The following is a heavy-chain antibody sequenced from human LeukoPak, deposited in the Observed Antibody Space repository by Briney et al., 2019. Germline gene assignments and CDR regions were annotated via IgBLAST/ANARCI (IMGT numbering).Heavy chain of an antibody. CDR3: AKDIGVGGSSLIDY. V-gene: IGHV3-30*18. CDR1: GFTFSSYG. D-gene: IGHD1-26*01. J-gene: IGHJ4*02. CDR2: ISYDGSNK. Sequence: PGGSLRLSCAASGFTFSSYGMHWVRQAPGKGLEWVAVISYDGSNKYYADSVKGRFTISRDNSKNTLYLQMNSLRAEDTAVYYCAKDIGVGGSSLIDYWGQGTLVTVSS.